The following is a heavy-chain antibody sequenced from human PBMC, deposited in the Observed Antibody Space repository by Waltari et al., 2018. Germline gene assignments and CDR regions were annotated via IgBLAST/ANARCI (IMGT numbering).Heavy chain of an antibody. D-gene: IGHD3-10*01. CDR3: ARSGGPXXYYGSGSXCDY. CDR1: GFTFSNYA. J-gene: IGHJ4*02. V-gene: IGHV3-30*01. CDR2: LSYDGSNQ. Sequence: QVQLVESGXGVVQPGRSLRLSCAXSGFTFSNYAXHWVRQGPGRGLGWVAILSYDGSNQXYADSVKGRFTIXRDXSKXXXFXQMNNLIPXXSATXYCARSGGPXXYYGSGSXCDYWGQGTXVTVSS.